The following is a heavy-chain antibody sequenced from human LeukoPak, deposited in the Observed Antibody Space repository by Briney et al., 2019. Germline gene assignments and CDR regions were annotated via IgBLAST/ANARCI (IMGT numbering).Heavy chain of an antibody. J-gene: IGHJ4*02. CDR1: GFTFSDYY. CDR2: ISSSGSTI. Sequence: PGGSLRLSCAASGFTFSDYYMSWIRQAPGKGLEWVSYISSSGSTIYYADSVKGRFTISRDNAKNSLYLQMNSLRAEDTAVYYCVRARRSVGAYFDYWGQGTLVTVSS. V-gene: IGHV3-11*01. CDR3: VRARRSVGAYFDY. D-gene: IGHD5/OR15-5a*01.